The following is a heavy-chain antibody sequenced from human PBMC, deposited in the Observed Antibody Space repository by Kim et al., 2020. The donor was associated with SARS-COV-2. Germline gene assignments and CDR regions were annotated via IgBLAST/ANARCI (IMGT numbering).Heavy chain of an antibody. J-gene: IGHJ5*02. Sequence: NPSPQSPVTISVDTSKNQFSLKLSSVTAADTAVYYCARQDGDYVPIPLTWGQGTLVTVSS. D-gene: IGHD4-17*01. V-gene: IGHV4-39*01. CDR3: ARQDGDYVPIPLT.